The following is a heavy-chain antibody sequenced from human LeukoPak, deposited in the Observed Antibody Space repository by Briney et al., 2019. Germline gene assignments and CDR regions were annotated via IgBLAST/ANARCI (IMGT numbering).Heavy chain of an antibody. Sequence: ASVKVSCKASGYTFTGYYMHWVRQAPGQGLEWMGWISAYNGNTNYAQKLQGRVTMTTDTSTSTAYMELRSLRSDDTAVYYCARVLGGPDAFDIWGQGTMATVSS. CDR1: GYTFTGYY. CDR3: ARVLGGPDAFDI. V-gene: IGHV1-18*04. D-gene: IGHD2-15*01. CDR2: ISAYNGNT. J-gene: IGHJ3*02.